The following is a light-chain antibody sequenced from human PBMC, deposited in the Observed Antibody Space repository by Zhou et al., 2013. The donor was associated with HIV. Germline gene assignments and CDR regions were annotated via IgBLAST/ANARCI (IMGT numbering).Light chain of an antibody. CDR2: AAA. CDR3: QQYDNVPLT. Sequence: DIQLTQSPSSLSASVGDRATITCQATEDSSNYLNWYQHKPGKAPKLLIYAAANLETGVPSRFTGSGYGTHFTFTITNLQPEDIATYYCQQYDNVPLTFGGGTKVEIQ. CDR1: EDSSNY. V-gene: IGKV1-33*01. J-gene: IGKJ4*01.